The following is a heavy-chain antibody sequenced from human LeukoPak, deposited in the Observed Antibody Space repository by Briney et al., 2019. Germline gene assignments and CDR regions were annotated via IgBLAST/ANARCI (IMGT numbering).Heavy chain of an antibody. V-gene: IGHV4-34*01. CDR3: ARGALTMVYATSYYYYYMDV. CDR2: INHSGST. J-gene: IGHJ6*03. D-gene: IGHD2-8*01. Sequence: SETLSLTSAVYGRSFSGYCWSWIRQPPGKGLEWIGEINHSGSTNYNPSLKSRVTISVDTSKNQFSLKLSSVTAADTAVYYCARGALTMVYATSYYYYYMDVWGKGTTVTVSS. CDR1: GRSFSGYC.